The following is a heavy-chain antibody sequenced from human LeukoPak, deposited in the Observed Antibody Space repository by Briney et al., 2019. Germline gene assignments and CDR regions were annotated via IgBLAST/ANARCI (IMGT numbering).Heavy chain of an antibody. D-gene: IGHD5-18*01. CDR2: IVDSERI. Sequence: SETLSLTCTVSGASVSSGRYYWSWIRQHPGKGLEWIAYIVDSERIYYNPSLKSRLILSLDTSENQFSLNLSSMTAADTAVYFCASGYGSGWFDAWGQGILVAVSS. CDR3: ASGYGSGWFDA. J-gene: IGHJ5*02. CDR1: GASVSSGRYY. V-gene: IGHV4-31*03.